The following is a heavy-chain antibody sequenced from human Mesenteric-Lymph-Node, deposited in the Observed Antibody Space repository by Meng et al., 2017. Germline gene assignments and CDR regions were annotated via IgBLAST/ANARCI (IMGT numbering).Heavy chain of an antibody. J-gene: IGHJ4*02. CDR1: GYTFTSYD. CDR3: ARSGYSYGYLDH. CDR2: MNPNSGNT. D-gene: IGHD5-18*01. Sequence: ASVKVSCKASGYTFTSYDINWVRQATGQGLEWMGWMNPNSGNTGYAQKFQGRVTMTRNTSISTAYMELSSLRAEDTAVYYCARSGYSYGYLDHWGQGTLVTVSS. V-gene: IGHV1-8*01.